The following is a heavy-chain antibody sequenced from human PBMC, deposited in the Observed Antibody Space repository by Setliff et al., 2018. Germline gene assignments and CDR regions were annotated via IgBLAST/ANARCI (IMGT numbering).Heavy chain of an antibody. D-gene: IGHD3-10*01. J-gene: IGHJ4*02. CDR1: GDSIYNHF. V-gene: IGHV4-59*11. CDR3: ARAAKYGALDY. CDR2: MYASGTT. Sequence: SETLSLTCTVSGDSIYNHFWSWVRQPPGKGLEWIGYMYASGTTDYNPSLESRVAILADTSKNQFSLKLSSVTAADTAVYYCARAAKYGALDYWGQGALVTSPQ.